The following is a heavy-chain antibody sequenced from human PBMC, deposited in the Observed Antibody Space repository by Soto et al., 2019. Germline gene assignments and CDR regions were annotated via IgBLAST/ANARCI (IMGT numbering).Heavy chain of an antibody. J-gene: IGHJ4*02. Sequence: QLQLQESGPGLVKPSETLSLTCTVSGGSISSSSYYWGWIRQPPGKGLEWIGSIYYSGSTYYNPSPKSRVTRSLDTSTNQFSLKLRSVTAADSAVYYCARRGYWTHYWGQGTLVTVSS. CDR1: GGSISSSSYY. D-gene: IGHD5-18*01. V-gene: IGHV4-39*01. CDR2: IYYSGST. CDR3: ARRGYWTHY.